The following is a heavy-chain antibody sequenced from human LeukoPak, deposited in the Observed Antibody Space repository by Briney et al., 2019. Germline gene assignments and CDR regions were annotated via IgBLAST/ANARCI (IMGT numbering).Heavy chain of an antibody. J-gene: IGHJ3*02. CDR3: AKDLDSMIVVVIGFLGAFDI. V-gene: IGHV3-23*01. Sequence: AGGSLRLSCAASGFTFSSYAMSWVRQAPGKGLEWVSAISGSGGSTYYADSVKGRFTISRDNSKNTLYLQMNSLRAEDTAVYYCAKDLDSMIVVVIGFLGAFDIWGQGTMVTVSS. CDR2: ISGSGGST. D-gene: IGHD3-22*01. CDR1: GFTFSSYA.